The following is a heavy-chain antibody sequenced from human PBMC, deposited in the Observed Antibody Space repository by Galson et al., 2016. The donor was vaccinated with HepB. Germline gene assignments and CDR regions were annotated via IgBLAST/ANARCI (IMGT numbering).Heavy chain of an antibody. V-gene: IGHV3-74*01. CDR1: GFSFNAYW. CDR3: ARAGEAYGDYQIG. J-gene: IGHJ4*02. CDR2: ISSDGSNT. D-gene: IGHD4-17*01. Sequence: SLRLSCAASGFSFNAYWMHWARQAPGEGLVWVSRISSDGSNTDYVDSVKGRFTISRDNAKNTLFLQMNSLRADDTAVYYCARAGEAYGDYQIGWGQGTLVTVSS.